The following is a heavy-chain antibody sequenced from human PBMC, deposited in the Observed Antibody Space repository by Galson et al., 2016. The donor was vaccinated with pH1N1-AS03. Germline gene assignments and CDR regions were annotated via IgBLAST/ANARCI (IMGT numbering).Heavy chain of an antibody. CDR3: AEDHSNFYGMDV. V-gene: IGHV3-30*02. D-gene: IGHD4-11*01. J-gene: IGHJ6*02. CDR1: GFSFNSYG. Sequence: SLRLSCAASGFSFNSYGMHWVRQAPGKGLEWVTFMWHDGIAKRCADSVKGRFTISRDNSKNTVYLQMNSLRAEDTAVYYCAEDHSNFYGMDVWGQGTTVTVSS. CDR2: MWHDGIAK.